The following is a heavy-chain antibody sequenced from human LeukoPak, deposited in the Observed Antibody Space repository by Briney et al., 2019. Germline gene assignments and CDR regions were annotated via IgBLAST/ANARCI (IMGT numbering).Heavy chain of an antibody. CDR1: GFTFSSYS. Sequence: GGSLRLSCAASGFTFSSYSMNWVRQAPGKGLEWVSSISSSSSYIYYADSVKGRFTISRDNAKNSLYLQTDSLRVEDSAVYYCVRSTRGTSPVYWGQGTLVTVSS. J-gene: IGHJ4*02. CDR2: ISSSSSYI. V-gene: IGHV3-21*01. D-gene: IGHD5/OR15-5a*01. CDR3: VRSTRGTSPVY.